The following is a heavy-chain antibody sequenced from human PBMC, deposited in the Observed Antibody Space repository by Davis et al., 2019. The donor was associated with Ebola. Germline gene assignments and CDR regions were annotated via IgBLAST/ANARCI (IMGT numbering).Heavy chain of an antibody. J-gene: IGHJ4*02. V-gene: IGHV3-7*01. D-gene: IGHD3-10*01. CDR1: GFTFSSYW. CDR3: ASGHGSGSSYDY. CDR2: IKQDGSEK. Sequence: GESLKISCAASGFTFSSYWMSWVRQAPGKGLEWVANIKQDGSEKYYVDSVKGRFTISRDNAKNSLYLQMNSLRADDTAVYYCASGHGSGSSYDYWGQGTLVTVSS.